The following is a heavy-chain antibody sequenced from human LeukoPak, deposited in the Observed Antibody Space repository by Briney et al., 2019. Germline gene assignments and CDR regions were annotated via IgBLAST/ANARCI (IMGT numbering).Heavy chain of an antibody. CDR3: ARDQSDYHDYFDY. CDR1: GFTFSSYW. J-gene: IGHJ4*02. CDR2: IKQDGSEK. D-gene: IGHD4-17*01. Sequence: PGGSLRLSCAASGFTFSSYWMSWVRQAPGKGLEWVANIKQDGSEKYYVDSVKGRFTISRDNAKNSLYLQMNSLRAEDTAVNYCARDQSDYHDYFDYWGQGTLVTVSS. V-gene: IGHV3-7*01.